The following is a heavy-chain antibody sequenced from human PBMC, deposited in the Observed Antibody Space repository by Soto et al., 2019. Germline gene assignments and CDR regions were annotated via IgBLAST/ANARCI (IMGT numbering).Heavy chain of an antibody. CDR2: ISGSGGST. CDR3: ARVGIAAPSRSY. Sequence: EVQLLESGGGLVQPGGSLRLSCAASGFTFSSYAMSWVRQAPGKGLEWVSAISGSGGSTYYADSVKGRFTISRDNSKNTLYLQMNSLRAEDTAVYYCARVGIAAPSRSYWGRGSLVTVSS. V-gene: IGHV3-23*01. J-gene: IGHJ4*02. D-gene: IGHD6-13*01. CDR1: GFTFSSYA.